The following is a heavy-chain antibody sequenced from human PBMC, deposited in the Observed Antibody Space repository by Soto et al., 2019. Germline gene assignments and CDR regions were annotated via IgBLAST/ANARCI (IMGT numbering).Heavy chain of an antibody. D-gene: IGHD3-10*01. Sequence: GGSLRLSCAVSGFIFSRYSMNWVRQAPGKGLEWVSSIGTSGSYIYDTDSVKGRFTISRDNTKDSLYLQMNSLRAEDTAVYYCARGVTMVRGVIIDWFDPWGQGTLVTVSS. J-gene: IGHJ5*02. V-gene: IGHV3-21*01. CDR3: ARGVTMVRGVIIDWFDP. CDR1: GFIFSRYS. CDR2: IGTSGSYI.